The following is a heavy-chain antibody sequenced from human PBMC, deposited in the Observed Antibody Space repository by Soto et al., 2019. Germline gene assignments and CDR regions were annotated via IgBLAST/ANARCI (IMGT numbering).Heavy chain of an antibody. Sequence: QITLKESGPTLVKPTETLTLTCSFSGFSLTARPVGVGWIRQPPGKALECLALIYWDDDKRYSPSLRSRLAITKDPSKNQVVLTMTNVGPMDTATYYCAHRRGGIDCNDGDFDFWGQGTLVTVSS. J-gene: IGHJ4*02. V-gene: IGHV2-5*02. CDR1: GFSLTARPVG. D-gene: IGHD1-1*01. CDR2: IYWDDDK. CDR3: AHRRGGIDCNDGDFDF.